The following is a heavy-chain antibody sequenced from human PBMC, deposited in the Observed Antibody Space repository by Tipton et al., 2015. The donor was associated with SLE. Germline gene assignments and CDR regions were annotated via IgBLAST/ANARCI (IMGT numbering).Heavy chain of an antibody. D-gene: IGHD3-9*01. Sequence: SLRLSCAASGFRVSSNYTSWVRQAPGKGLEWASVFYSGGSRYYADSVKGLFTISRDTAKNTLYLQMNSLRAEDTGVYYCARDATGLDAYDIWGQGTMVTVSS. CDR1: GFRVSSNY. CDR3: ARDATGLDAYDI. V-gene: IGHV3-53*05. J-gene: IGHJ3*02. CDR2: FYSGGSR.